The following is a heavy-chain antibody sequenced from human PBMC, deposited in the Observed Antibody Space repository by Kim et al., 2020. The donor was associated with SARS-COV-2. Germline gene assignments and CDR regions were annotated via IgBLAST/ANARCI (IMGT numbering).Heavy chain of an antibody. CDR3: ARRTTWGYFDY. V-gene: IGHV4-31*02. Sequence: TYYNPSLKSRVTISVDTSKNQFSLKLSSVTAADTAVYYCARRTTWGYFDYWGQGTLVTVSS. J-gene: IGHJ4*02. CDR2: T. D-gene: IGHD4-17*01.